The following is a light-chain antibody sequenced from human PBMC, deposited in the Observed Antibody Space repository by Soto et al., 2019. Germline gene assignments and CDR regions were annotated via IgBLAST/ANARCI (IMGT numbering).Light chain of an antibody. V-gene: IGLV2-23*01. Sequence: QSVLTQPASVSGSPGQSITISCTGTSSDVGNYDLVSWYQQLPGKAPKFILYEGSKRPSGVSNRFSGSKSGNTASLTISGLQAEDEADYYCCSYAGSSTYIFGTGTKVTVL. CDR1: SSDVGNYDL. J-gene: IGLJ1*01. CDR2: EGS. CDR3: CSYAGSSTYI.